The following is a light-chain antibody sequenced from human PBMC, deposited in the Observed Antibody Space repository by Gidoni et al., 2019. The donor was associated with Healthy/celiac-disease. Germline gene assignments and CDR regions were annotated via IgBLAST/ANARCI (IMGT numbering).Light chain of an antibody. CDR1: HSISAW. CDR2: KAS. CDR3: QQYNSYSYT. J-gene: IGKJ2*01. Sequence: DIQMTQSPSTLSAPVGDRVTITCRASHSISAWLAWYQQKPGKAPKPLIYKASSLESGVPSRFSGSGSGTEFTLTISSLQPDDFATYYCQQYNSYSYTFGQGTKLEIK. V-gene: IGKV1-5*03.